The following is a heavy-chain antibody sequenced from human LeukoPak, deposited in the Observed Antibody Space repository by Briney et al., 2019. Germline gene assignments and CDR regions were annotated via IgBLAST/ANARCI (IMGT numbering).Heavy chain of an antibody. CDR2: INPNSGGT. Sequence: ASVKVSCKASGYTFTGYDMHWVRQAPGQGLEWMGWINPNSGGTNYAQKFQGRVTMTRDTSISTAYMELSRLRSDDTAVYSCARDSFWYSSSWYPDYFDYWGQGTLVTVSS. CDR1: GYTFTGYD. CDR3: ARDSFWYSSSWYPDYFDY. D-gene: IGHD6-13*01. V-gene: IGHV1-2*02. J-gene: IGHJ4*02.